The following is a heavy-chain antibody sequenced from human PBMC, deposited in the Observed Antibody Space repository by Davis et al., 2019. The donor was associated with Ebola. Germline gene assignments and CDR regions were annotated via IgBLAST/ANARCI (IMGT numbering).Heavy chain of an antibody. CDR3: ARDLSSSGWPNWFDP. CDR1: GVSITSYY. V-gene: IGHV4-59*01. J-gene: IGHJ5*02. CDR2: IYYSGST. D-gene: IGHD6-19*01. Sequence: SETLSLTCTVSGVSITSYYWSWVRQPPGKGLEWIGYIYYSGSTNYNPSLKSRVTISVDTSKNQFSLKLSSVTAADTAVYYCARDLSSSGWPNWFDPWGQGTLVTVSS.